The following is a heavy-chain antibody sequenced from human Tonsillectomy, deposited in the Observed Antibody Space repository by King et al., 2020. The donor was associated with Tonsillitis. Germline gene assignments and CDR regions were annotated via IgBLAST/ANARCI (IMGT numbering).Heavy chain of an antibody. CDR1: GGSFSGYS. J-gene: IGHJ4*02. V-gene: IGHV4-34*01. D-gene: IGHD2-2*01. CDR3: AAPVPAAIN. Sequence: VQLQQWGAGLLKPSETLSLTCAVYGGSFSGYSWSWIRQPPGKGLEWIGEINLSGSTNYNPSLKSRVTISVDTSKNQFSLKLSSVTAADTAVYYCAAPVPAAINWGKGTLVTVSS. CDR2: INLSGST.